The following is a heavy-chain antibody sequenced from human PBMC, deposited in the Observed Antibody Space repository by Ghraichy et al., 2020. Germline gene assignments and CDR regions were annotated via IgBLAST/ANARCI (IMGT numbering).Heavy chain of an antibody. CDR2: IYWDDDK. D-gene: IGHD1-26*01. CDR1: GFSLSTSGVG. J-gene: IGHJ4*02. Sequence: SGPTLVKPTQTLTLTCTFSGFSLSTSGVGVGWIRQPPGKALEWLALIYWDDDKRYSPSLKSRLTLTKDTSKNQVVLTMTNMDPVDTATYYCAHSPMLNSGAAFHYFDYWGQGTLVTVSS. CDR3: AHSPMLNSGAAFHYFDY. V-gene: IGHV2-5*02.